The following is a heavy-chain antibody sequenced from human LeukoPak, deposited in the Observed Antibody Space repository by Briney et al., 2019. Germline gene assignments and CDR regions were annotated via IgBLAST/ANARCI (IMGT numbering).Heavy chain of an antibody. Sequence: QTGGSLRLSCAASGFTFSSYWMSWVRQAPGKGLEWVANIKQDGSEKYYADSVKGRFTISRDNAQNSLYLQMNSLRAEDSSVYYCARPTTVTTISADAFDIWGQGTMVTVSS. CDR1: GFTFSSYW. D-gene: IGHD4-17*01. J-gene: IGHJ3*02. V-gene: IGHV3-7*01. CDR2: IKQDGSEK. CDR3: ARPTTVTTISADAFDI.